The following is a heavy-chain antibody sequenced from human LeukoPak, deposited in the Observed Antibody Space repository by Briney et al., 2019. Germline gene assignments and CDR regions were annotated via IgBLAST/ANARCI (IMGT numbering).Heavy chain of an antibody. CDR1: GYTFTSNY. Sequence: ASVKVSCKAFGYTFTSNYMHWVRQAPGQGLEWMGWINPNSGGTNYAQKFQGRVTMTRDTSISTAYMELSRLRSDDTAVYYCASCNSGGSCYTYFQHWGQGTLVTVSS. V-gene: IGHV1-2*02. D-gene: IGHD2-15*01. CDR3: ASCNSGGSCYTYFQH. J-gene: IGHJ1*01. CDR2: INPNSGGT.